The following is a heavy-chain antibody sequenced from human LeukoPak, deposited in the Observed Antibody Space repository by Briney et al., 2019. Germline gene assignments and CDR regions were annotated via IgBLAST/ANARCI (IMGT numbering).Heavy chain of an antibody. CDR1: GYSISSGYY. CDR2: IYHSGST. Sequence: SETLSLTCTVSGYSISSGYYWGWIRQPPGKGLEWIGSIYHSGSTYYNPSLKSRVTISVDTSKNQFSLKLSSVTAADTAVYYCARGLSSGWSVGFDYWGQGTLVTVSS. V-gene: IGHV4-38-2*02. D-gene: IGHD6-19*01. J-gene: IGHJ4*02. CDR3: ARGLSSGWSVGFDY.